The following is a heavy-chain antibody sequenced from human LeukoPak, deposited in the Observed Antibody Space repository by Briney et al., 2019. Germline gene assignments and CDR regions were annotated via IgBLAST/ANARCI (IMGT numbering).Heavy chain of an antibody. Sequence: SETLSLTCTVSGGSINSAGYYWSWIRQHPGKGLEWIGYIYYSGSTYYNPSLKSRVIISVDTSKNQFSLKLSSVTAADTAVYYCARGRGGSYYWYFDLWGRDTLVTVSS. V-gene: IGHV4-31*03. CDR3: ARGRGGSYYWYFDL. J-gene: IGHJ2*01. CDR1: GGSINSAGYY. CDR2: IYYSGST. D-gene: IGHD1-26*01.